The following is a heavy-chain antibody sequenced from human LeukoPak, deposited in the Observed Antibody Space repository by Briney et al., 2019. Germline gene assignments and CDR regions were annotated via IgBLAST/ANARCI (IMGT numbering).Heavy chain of an antibody. D-gene: IGHD1-26*01. CDR2: FDPEDGET. CDR1: GYTLTELS. V-gene: IGHV1-24*01. CDR3: ATDRVGGSYHTGAFDI. Sequence: ASVKVSCKVSGYTLTELSMHWVRQAPGKGLEWMGGFDPEDGETIYAQKFQGRVTMTEDTSTDTAYMELSSLRSEDTAVYYCATDRVGGSYHTGAFDIWGQGTMVTVSS. J-gene: IGHJ3*02.